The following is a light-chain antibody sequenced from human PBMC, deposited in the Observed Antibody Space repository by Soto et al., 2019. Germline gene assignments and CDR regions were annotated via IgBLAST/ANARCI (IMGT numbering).Light chain of an antibody. J-gene: IGKJ3*01. V-gene: IGKV3-20*01. CDR3: QHYGGSFI. CDR2: NTS. Sequence: EIVLTQSPGPLSLSPGEGATVSCRVSQSINSKSLVWYQRKFGQSPRLLIHNTSSRATGIPDRFSGSGSGTDFTLSISRLEPEDFDVYYCQHYGGSFIFGPGTKVDFK. CDR1: QSINSKS.